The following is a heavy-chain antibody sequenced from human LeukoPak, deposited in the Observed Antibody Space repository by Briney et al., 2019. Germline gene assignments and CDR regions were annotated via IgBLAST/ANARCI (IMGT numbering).Heavy chain of an antibody. Sequence: SGALSLTCAVYGGSFSGYYWSWIRQPPGKGLEWIGEINHSGSTNYNPSLKSRVTISVDTSKNQFSLKLSSVTAADTAVYYCARGRGGIFDYWGQGTLVTVSS. CDR3: ARGRGGIFDY. CDR1: GGSFSGYY. V-gene: IGHV4-34*01. CDR2: INHSGST. D-gene: IGHD2-15*01. J-gene: IGHJ4*02.